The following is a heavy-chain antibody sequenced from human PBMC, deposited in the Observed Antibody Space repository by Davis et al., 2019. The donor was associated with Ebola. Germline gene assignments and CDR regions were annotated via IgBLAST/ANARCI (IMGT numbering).Heavy chain of an antibody. J-gene: IGHJ6*02. CDR1: GYTFTNYA. Sequence: ASVPVSCKASGYTFTNYAINWVRQAPGQGLEWMGIINPSGGSTSYAQKFQGRVTMTRDTSTSTVYMELSSLRSEDTAVYYCARDTTGTYYYYGMDVWGQGTTVTVSS. V-gene: IGHV1-46*01. D-gene: IGHD1-1*01. CDR3: ARDTTGTYYYYGMDV. CDR2: INPSGGST.